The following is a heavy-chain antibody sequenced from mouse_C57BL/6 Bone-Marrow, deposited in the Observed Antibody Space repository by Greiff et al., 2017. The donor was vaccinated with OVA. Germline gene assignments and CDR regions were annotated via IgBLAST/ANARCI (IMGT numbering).Heavy chain of an antibody. Sequence: VQLQQSGAELARPGASVKLSCKASGYTFTSYGISWVKQRTGQGLEWIGEIYPRSGNTYYNEKFKGKATLTTDKSSSTAYMELRSLTSEDSAVYFCARSGSNYPFDYWGQGTTLTVSS. CDR3: ARSGSNYPFDY. D-gene: IGHD2-5*01. CDR2: IYPRSGNT. CDR1: GYTFTSYG. V-gene: IGHV1-81*01. J-gene: IGHJ2*01.